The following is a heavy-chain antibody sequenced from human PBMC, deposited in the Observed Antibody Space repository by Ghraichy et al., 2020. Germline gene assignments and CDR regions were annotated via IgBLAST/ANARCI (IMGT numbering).Heavy chain of an antibody. Sequence: ASVKVSCKASGYTFTTYAIHWVRQAPGQRLEWMGWMNAGNGDTKYAQKFQDRVSITRDTSASTVYVEMSRLRSEDTAVYYCARDGHYDFWSGYYGPNLRGLDVWGQGTTVTVSS. CDR3: ARDGHYDFWSGYYGPNLRGLDV. J-gene: IGHJ6*02. V-gene: IGHV1-3*01. D-gene: IGHD3-3*01. CDR2: MNAGNGDT. CDR1: GYTFTTYA.